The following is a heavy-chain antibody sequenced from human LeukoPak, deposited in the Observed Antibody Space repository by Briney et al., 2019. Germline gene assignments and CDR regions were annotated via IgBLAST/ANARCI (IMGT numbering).Heavy chain of an antibody. J-gene: IGHJ4*02. D-gene: IGHD6-13*01. CDR3: ARHGGAAAAIDY. CDR2: IYYSGTT. V-gene: IGHV4-39*01. CDR1: GGFVSSSSYY. Sequence: RTSETLSLTCTVSGGFVSSSSYYWGWIRQPPGKGLEWIGSIYYSGTTYYIPSLKSRITISVDTSKSQFSLKLNSVTAADTAVYYCARHGGAAAAIDYWGQGTLVTVSS.